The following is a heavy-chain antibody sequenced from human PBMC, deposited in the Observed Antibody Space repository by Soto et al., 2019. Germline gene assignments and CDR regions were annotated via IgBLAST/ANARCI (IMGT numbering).Heavy chain of an antibody. Sequence: ASVKVSCKASGCTFGHFYITWVRQAPGQGLEWMGAISPHNRNTNYAEKFRGRVTMTTDTSTTTAYMELRSLRSDDTAVHYCARDEGGYDILTGYYKAHHFDQWGQGALVTVSS. V-gene: IGHV1-18*01. D-gene: IGHD3-9*01. CDR3: ARDEGGYDILTGYYKAHHFDQ. CDR1: GCTFGHFY. J-gene: IGHJ4*02. CDR2: ISPHNRNT.